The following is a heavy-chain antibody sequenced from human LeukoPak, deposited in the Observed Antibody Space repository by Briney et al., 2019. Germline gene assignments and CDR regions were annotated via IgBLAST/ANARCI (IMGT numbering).Heavy chain of an antibody. D-gene: IGHD3-10*01. CDR1: GFTFSSYS. Sequence: GGSLRLSCAASGFTFSSYSMNWVRQAPGKGLEWVSYISSSSSTIYYADSVKGRFTISRGNAKNSLYLQMNSLRAEDTAVYYCARASYVLLWFGELPDYWGQGTLVTVSS. CDR3: ARASYVLLWFGELPDY. CDR2: ISSSSSTI. V-gene: IGHV3-48*04. J-gene: IGHJ4*02.